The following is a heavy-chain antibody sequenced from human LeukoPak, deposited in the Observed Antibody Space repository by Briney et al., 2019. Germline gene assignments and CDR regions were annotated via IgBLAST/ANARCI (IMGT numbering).Heavy chain of an antibody. V-gene: IGHV5-51*01. Sequence: GESLKISCKAPGYTFTSYWIGWVRQMPGKGLEWMGVIYPGDSDTRYSPSFQGQVTISAVKSINTAYLQWSSLKASDTAMYYCARPAYYGSGSYSDYWGQGTLVTVSS. CDR3: ARPAYYGSGSYSDY. CDR1: GYTFTSYW. D-gene: IGHD3-10*01. CDR2: IYPGDSDT. J-gene: IGHJ4*02.